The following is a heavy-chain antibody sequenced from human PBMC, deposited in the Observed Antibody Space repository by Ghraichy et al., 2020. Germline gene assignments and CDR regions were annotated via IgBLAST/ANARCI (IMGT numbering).Heavy chain of an antibody. V-gene: IGHV3-48*02. CDR3: AKEGGYCSGGRCLAARMDV. Sequence: GGSLRLSCAASGFTFSSFSMNWVRQAPGKGLEWVSYISRNSSTIYYADSVKGRFTISRDNAKNSLYRQMNSLRDEDTAVFYCAKEGGYCSGGRCLAARMDVWGHGTTVAVSS. CDR1: GFTFSSFS. D-gene: IGHD2-15*01. CDR2: ISRNSSTI. J-gene: IGHJ6*02.